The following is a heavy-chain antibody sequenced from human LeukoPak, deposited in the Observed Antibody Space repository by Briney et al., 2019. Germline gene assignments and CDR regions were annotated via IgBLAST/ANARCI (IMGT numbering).Heavy chain of an antibody. CDR1: GESFSGYY. CDR3: ARDGIAGGV. Sequence: SETLSLTCAVYGESFSGYYWTWIRQPAGKGLEWIGRIYTSGSTNYNPSLKSRVTISVDTSKNQFSLKLSSVTAADTAVYYCARDGIAGGVWGKGTTVTVSS. J-gene: IGHJ6*04. D-gene: IGHD6-13*01. V-gene: IGHV4-4*07. CDR2: IYTSGST.